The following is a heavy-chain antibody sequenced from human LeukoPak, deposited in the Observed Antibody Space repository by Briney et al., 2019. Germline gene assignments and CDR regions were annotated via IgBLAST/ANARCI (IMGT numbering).Heavy chain of an antibody. J-gene: IGHJ4*02. CDR2: TWYDGSNK. CDR3: AKDSGYDRAPFDY. Sequence: PGRSLRLSCAASGFTFSSYGMHWVRQAPGKGLEWVAVTWYDGSNKYYADSVKGRFTISRDSSKNTLYLQMNSLRAEDTSVYYCAKDSGYDRAPFDYWGQGTLVTVSS. CDR1: GFTFSSYG. D-gene: IGHD5-12*01. V-gene: IGHV3-33*06.